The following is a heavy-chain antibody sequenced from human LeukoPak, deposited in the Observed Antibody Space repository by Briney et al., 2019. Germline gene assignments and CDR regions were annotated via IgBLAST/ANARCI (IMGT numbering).Heavy chain of an antibody. D-gene: IGHD6-19*01. J-gene: IGHJ4*02. Sequence: PGRSLRLSCAASGFTFSSYAMHWVGQAPGKGVEWVAVISNDGSNTYYVDSVKGRFTISRDNSKNTLYLQMNSLRAEDTAVYYCANILGGHSSGRPVDYWGQGTLVTVSS. V-gene: IGHV3-30*18. CDR3: ANILGGHSSGRPVDY. CDR1: GFTFSSYA. CDR2: ISNDGSNT.